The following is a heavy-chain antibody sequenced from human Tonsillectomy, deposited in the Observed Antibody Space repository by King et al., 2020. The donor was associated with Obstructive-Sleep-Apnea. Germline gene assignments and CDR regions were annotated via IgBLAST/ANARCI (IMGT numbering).Heavy chain of an antibody. D-gene: IGHD6-19*01. CDR1: GFSFDDYA. CDR2: ISWNSGSI. CDR3: AKDRSSGWYGPLDY. V-gene: IGHV3-9*01. Sequence: VQLVESGGRLVQPGRSLRLSCAASGFSFDDYAMHWVRQAPGKGLEWVSGISWNSGSIGYADSVKGRFTISRDNAKNSLYLQMNSLRAEDTALYYCAKDRSSGWYGPLDYWGQGTLVTVSP. J-gene: IGHJ4*02.